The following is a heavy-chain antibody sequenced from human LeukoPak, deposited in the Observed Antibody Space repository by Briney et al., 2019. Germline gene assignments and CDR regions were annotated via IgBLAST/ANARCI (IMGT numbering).Heavy chain of an antibody. J-gene: IGHJ5*02. CDR2: ISGCNGET. V-gene: IGHV1-18*01. CDR1: GFTLSSFG. Sequence: ASVKVSCKTSGFTLSSFGISWMRQAPGQGPEWMGWISGCNGETKYGQNFQGRVTMTTDTPTSTAYMELRSLRSDDTAVYYCARSGDSKWFDPWGQGTLVTVSS. CDR3: ARSGDSKWFDP. D-gene: IGHD4-11*01.